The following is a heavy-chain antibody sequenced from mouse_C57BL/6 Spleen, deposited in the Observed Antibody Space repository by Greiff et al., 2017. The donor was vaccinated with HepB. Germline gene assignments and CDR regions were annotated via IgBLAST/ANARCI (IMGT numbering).Heavy chain of an antibody. J-gene: IGHJ4*01. V-gene: IGHV5-16*01. CDR3: ARDGGWDGAMDY. CDR1: GFTFSDYY. CDR2: INYDGSST. D-gene: IGHD4-1*01. Sequence: EVMLVESEGGLVQPGSSMKLSCTASGFTFSDYYMAWVRQVPEKGLEWVANINYDGSSTYYLDSLKSRFIISRDNAKNILYLQMSSLKSEDTATYYCARDGGWDGAMDYRGQGTSVTVSS.